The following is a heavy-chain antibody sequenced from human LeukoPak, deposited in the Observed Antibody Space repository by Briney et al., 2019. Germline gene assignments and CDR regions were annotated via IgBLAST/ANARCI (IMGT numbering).Heavy chain of an antibody. CDR1: GFNVTTNYF. J-gene: IGHJ4*02. CDR2: IKHDGSEK. V-gene: IGHV3-7*01. Sequence: PGGSLRLSCAASGFNVTTNYFMSWVRQAPGQGLEWVASIKHDGSEKYYVDSVRGRFTISRDNTMNSLYLQMSSLRAEDTAVYYCATDRGWRTSGYYLYYFEYWGQGTLVTYSS. D-gene: IGHD3-3*01. CDR3: ATDRGWRTSGYYLYYFEY.